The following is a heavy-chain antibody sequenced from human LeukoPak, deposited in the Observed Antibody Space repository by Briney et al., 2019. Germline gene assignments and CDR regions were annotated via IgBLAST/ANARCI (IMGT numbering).Heavy chain of an antibody. CDR2: ISGGGTTI. V-gene: IGHV3-48*04. J-gene: IGHJ3*02. CDR1: GFTFSSYT. D-gene: IGHD3-22*01. CDR3: ARTSSSGYAFDI. Sequence: PGGSLRLSCAGSGFTFSSYTMNWVRQAPGKGLEWVSYISGGGTTIYYADSVKGRFTISRDNAKNSLYLQMNSLRAEDTAVYYCARTSSSGYAFDIWGQGTMVTVSS.